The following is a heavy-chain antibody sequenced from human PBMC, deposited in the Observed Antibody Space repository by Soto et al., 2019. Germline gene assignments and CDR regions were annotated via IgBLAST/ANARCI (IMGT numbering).Heavy chain of an antibody. Sequence: RASVKVSCKASGYTFTMYAISWVRQAPGQGLEWMGWISAYNGNTNYAQKFQGRVTMTTDTSTSTAYMEVRSLRSDDTAMYYCARSPAATGTSWFDPWGQGTLVTVS. CDR1: GYTFTMYA. D-gene: IGHD6-13*01. J-gene: IGHJ5*02. V-gene: IGHV1-18*04. CDR2: ISAYNGNT. CDR3: ARSPAATGTSWFDP.